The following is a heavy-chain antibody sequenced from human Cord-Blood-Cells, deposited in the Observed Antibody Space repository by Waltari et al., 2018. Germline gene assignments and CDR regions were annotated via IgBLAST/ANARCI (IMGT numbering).Heavy chain of an antibody. CDR2: INRTXXXX. Sequence: QVQLVQSGAEVKKPGASVKVTCKPSGYTFTGYYMHWVRQAPGQGLEWMGRINRTXXXXXYXXXXXXXXXXXXXVSISTAYRELSRLRSDDTAVYYCACDQGLGIDRFDYWGQGTLVTVSS. CDR1: GYTFTGYY. CDR3: ACDQGLGIDRFDY. J-gene: IGHJ4*02. D-gene: IGHD3-16*01. V-gene: IGHV1-2*06.